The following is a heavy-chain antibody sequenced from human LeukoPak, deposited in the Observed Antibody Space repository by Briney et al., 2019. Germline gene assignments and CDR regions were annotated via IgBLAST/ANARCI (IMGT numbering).Heavy chain of an antibody. CDR1: GFTFSGYG. D-gene: IGHD3-10*01. V-gene: IGHV3-30*02. CDR2: IRNDGTKE. J-gene: IGHJ4*02. CDR3: VKALGGSGSY. Sequence: GGSLRLSCAASGFTFSGYGMSWVRQAPGKGLEWVAFIRNDGTKEYHADSVKGRFSISRDNPKNTLYLQMNSLSVEDTAIYYCVKALGGSGSYWGQGTLVTVSS.